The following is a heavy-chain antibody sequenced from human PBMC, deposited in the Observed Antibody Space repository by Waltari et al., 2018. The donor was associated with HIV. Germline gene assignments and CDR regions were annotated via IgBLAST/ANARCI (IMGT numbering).Heavy chain of an antibody. V-gene: IGHV2-5*01. D-gene: IGHD6-13*01. CDR2: LYWNDEE. CDR3: AHRLGSRTWYGNFDY. Sequence: QITLKESGPTLVKPTQTLTLTCTFSGFSLSTRGVGVGWIRQPPGKALEWLALLYWNDEERYSPSLKRRLTISKHTSKNHVLLTMTDMDPVDTATYYCAHRLGSRTWYGNFDYWGQGILVSVSS. CDR1: GFSLSTRGVG. J-gene: IGHJ4*02.